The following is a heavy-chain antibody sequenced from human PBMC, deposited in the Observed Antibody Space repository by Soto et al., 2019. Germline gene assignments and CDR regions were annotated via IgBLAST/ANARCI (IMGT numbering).Heavy chain of an antibody. CDR1: GFTFSSYG. D-gene: IGHD3-16*02. Sequence: GGSLRLSCAASGFTFSSYGMHWVRQAPGKGLEWVAVIWYYGSNKYYADSVKGRFTISRDNSKNTLYLQMNSLRAEDTVVYYCAGDDAFGGVIARSFDYWGQGTLVTVSS. CDR3: AGDDAFGGVIARSFDY. J-gene: IGHJ4*02. CDR2: IWYYGSNK. V-gene: IGHV3-33*01.